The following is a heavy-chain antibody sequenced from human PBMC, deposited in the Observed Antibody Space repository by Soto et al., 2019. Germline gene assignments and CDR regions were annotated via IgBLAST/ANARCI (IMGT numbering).Heavy chain of an antibody. CDR2: INAGNGNT. J-gene: IGHJ6*02. D-gene: IGHD2-2*01. CDR1: GYTFTSYA. V-gene: IGHV1-3*01. CDR3: ARVPVPAAMETKYYYYYGMDV. Sequence: ASVKVSCKASGYTFTSYAMHWVRQAPGQRLEWMGWINAGNGNTGYAQKFQGGVTMTRNTSISTAYMELSSLRSEDTAVYYCARVPVPAAMETKYYYYYGMDVWGQGTTVTVSS.